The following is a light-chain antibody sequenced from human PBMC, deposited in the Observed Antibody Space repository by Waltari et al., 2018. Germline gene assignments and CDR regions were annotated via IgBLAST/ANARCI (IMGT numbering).Light chain of an antibody. Sequence: DIQMTQSPSSLSASVGDRVSITCRASQTIRNFLNWYQQQPGKAPKLLIYAASSLAGGVPSRVSGSASGTDFTLTISSLQPEDFATYYCQQGYTTPRTFGQGTKVEIK. CDR3: QQGYTTPRT. V-gene: IGKV1-39*01. J-gene: IGKJ1*01. CDR2: AAS. CDR1: QTIRNF.